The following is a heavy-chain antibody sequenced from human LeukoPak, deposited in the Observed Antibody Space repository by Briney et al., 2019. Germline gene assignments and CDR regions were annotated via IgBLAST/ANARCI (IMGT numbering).Heavy chain of an antibody. D-gene: IGHD6-6*01. CDR3: AKDISYSSSSGVFDY. CDR1: RFTLDDYA. J-gene: IGHJ4*02. CDR2: ISWNSGRI. Sequence: GGSLRLSCAASRFTLDDYAMHWVRQAPGKGLEWVSGISWNSGRIGYADSVKGRFTISRDSAKNSLYLLMNSLRAEDTALYYCAKDISYSSSSGVFDYWGQGTLVTVSS. V-gene: IGHV3-9*01.